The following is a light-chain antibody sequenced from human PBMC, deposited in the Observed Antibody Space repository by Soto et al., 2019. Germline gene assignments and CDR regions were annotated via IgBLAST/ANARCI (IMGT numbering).Light chain of an antibody. Sequence: VVLTQSPATLSLSPGERATLSCRASLSVSVYLDWYQQKHGQAPRLVIYDAFNRATGIPARFSGSGSGTDFTLTISSLEPEDFAVYYCQQRQYWPPITFGQGTRLEIK. J-gene: IGKJ5*01. V-gene: IGKV3-11*01. CDR2: DAF. CDR1: LSVSVY. CDR3: QQRQYWPPIT.